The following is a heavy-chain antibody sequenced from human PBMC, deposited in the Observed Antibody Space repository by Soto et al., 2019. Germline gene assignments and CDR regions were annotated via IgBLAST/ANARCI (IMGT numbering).Heavy chain of an antibody. V-gene: IGHV3-74*01. CDR3: ARGLSGYYGFDY. CDR2: IKGDETNT. D-gene: IGHD5-12*01. Sequence: EVQLVESEGGQVQFGGSLRLSCAASGFTFSSYWMHWVRQVPGKGLVWVSRIKGDETNTGYADSVKGRFTISRDNVKNTLYLQMNSLRAEDTAVYYCARGLSGYYGFDYWGQGTLVTVSS. CDR1: GFTFSSYW. J-gene: IGHJ4*02.